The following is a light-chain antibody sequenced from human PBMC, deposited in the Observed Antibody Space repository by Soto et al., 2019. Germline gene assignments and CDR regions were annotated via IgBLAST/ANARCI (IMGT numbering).Light chain of an antibody. CDR3: QQYHGYSLS. CDR1: QTISFS. J-gene: IGKJ1*01. Sequence: DIQMTQSPSTLSASVGDRVTITCRASQTISFSLAWYQQKPGKAPKLLIYDASTLQSGVPSRFSGSESGTEFILTSSGQQPDDFATYYCQQYHGYSLSFGQGTKVEI. CDR2: DAS. V-gene: IGKV1-5*01.